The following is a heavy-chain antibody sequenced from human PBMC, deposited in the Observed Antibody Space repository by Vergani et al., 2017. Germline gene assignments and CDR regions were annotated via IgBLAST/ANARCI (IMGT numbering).Heavy chain of an antibody. CDR1: GGSISSSSYY. J-gene: IGHJ2*01. CDR3: ASYDFWSCYYPDEDWYFDL. D-gene: IGHD3-3*01. CDR2: IYYSGST. Sequence: QLQLQESGPGLVKPSETLSLTCTVSGGSISSSSYYWGWIRQPPGKGLEWIGSIYYSGSTYYNPSLKSRVTISVDTSKNQFSLKLSSVTAADTAVYYCASYDFWSCYYPDEDWYFDLWGRGTLVTVSS. V-gene: IGHV4-39*07.